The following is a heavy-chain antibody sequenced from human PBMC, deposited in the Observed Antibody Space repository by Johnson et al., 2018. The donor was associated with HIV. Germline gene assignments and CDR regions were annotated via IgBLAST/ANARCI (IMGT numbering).Heavy chain of an antibody. CDR2: ISSSGSTI. Sequence: QVQLVESGGGLVKPGGSLRLSCAASGFSFSDYYMNWIRQAPGKGLEWVSYISSSGSTIYYADSVKGRFTISRDNPKNTLHLQMNSLRAEDTAVYYCAKDGATRAFDIWGQGTMVTVSS. V-gene: IGHV3-11*04. D-gene: IGHD1-26*01. J-gene: IGHJ3*02. CDR3: AKDGATRAFDI. CDR1: GFSFSDYY.